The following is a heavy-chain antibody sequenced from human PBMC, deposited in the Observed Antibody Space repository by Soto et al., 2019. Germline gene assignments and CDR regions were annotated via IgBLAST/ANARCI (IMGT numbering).Heavy chain of an antibody. CDR1: GFTFSSYA. CDR3: ARDGAINMIVVVMDPPYYFDY. V-gene: IGHV3-30-3*01. CDR2: ISYDGSNK. D-gene: IGHD3-22*01. J-gene: IGHJ4*02. Sequence: QVQLVESGGGVVQPGRSLRLSCGASGFTFSSYAMHWVRQAPGKGLEWVAVISYDGSNKYYADSVKGRFTISRDNSQNTLYLQMNSLRAGDTAVYYCARDGAINMIVVVMDPPYYFDYRGPGTLVPVSS.